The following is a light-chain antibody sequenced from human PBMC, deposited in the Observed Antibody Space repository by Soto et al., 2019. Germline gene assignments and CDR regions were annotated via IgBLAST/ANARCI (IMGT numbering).Light chain of an antibody. CDR3: HQRSNWPLT. V-gene: IGKV3-11*01. J-gene: IGKJ4*01. Sequence: EILLTQSPATLSLSPGERATLSCRASQSVRDNLAWYQQKPGQAPRLLISDASNRATSVPVRFSGSGSGADFTLTISSLEPEDSAVYYCHQRSNWPLTFGGGTKVEI. CDR2: DAS. CDR1: QSVRDN.